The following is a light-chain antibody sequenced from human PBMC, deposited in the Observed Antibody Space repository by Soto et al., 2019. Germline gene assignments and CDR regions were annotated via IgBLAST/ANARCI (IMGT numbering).Light chain of an antibody. CDR2: AAS. CDR1: QGISNY. CDR3: QKYNSAPQT. V-gene: IGKV1-27*01. J-gene: IGKJ1*01. Sequence: DIQMTQSPSSLSASVGDRVTITCRASQGISNYLAWYQQKPGKVPQLLIYAASTLQSGVPSRFRGSGSGTDFTLTINSRQPEYVATYYCQKYNSAPQTFGQGTKVEIK.